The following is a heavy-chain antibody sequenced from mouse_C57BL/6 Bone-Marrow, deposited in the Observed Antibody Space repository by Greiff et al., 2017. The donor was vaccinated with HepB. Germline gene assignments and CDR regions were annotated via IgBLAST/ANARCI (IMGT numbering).Heavy chain of an antibody. CDR3: ARSGFDN. V-gene: IGHV1-50*01. Sequence: QVQLQQPGAELVKPGASVKLSCKASGYTFTSYWMQWVKQRPGQGLEWIGEIDPSDSYTNCNQKFKGKATLTVDTSSSTAYMQLSSLRSEDSAVYYCARSGFDNWGQGTTLTVSS. CDR2: IDPSDSYT. CDR1: GYTFTSYW. J-gene: IGHJ2*01.